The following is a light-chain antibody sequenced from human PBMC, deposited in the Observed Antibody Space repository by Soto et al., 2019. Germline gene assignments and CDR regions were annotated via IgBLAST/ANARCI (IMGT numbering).Light chain of an antibody. J-gene: IGLJ3*02. V-gene: IGLV1-44*01. CDR2: SNN. Sequence: QSVLTQPLSASGTPGQRVAISCSGSSSNIGSQTVNWYQQQLPGTAPKLHIYSNNQRPSGVPDRFSGSKSGTSASLAISGLQSEDEADYYCATWDGRLNGWVFGGGTKLTVL. CDR1: SSNIGSQT. CDR3: ATWDGRLNGWV.